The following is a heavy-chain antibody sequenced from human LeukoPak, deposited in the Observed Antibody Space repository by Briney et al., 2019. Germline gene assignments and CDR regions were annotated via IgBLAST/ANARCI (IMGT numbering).Heavy chain of an antibody. CDR1: GFTFSSYA. CDR2: ISGSGGST. CDR3: AKALIPDYYFDY. D-gene: IGHD2-21*01. V-gene: IGHV3-23*01. Sequence: GGSLRLSCAASGFTFSSYAMSWVRQAPGKGGEWGSAISGSGGSTYYADSVKGRFTISRGNSKNTLYLQMNSLRAEDTAVYYCAKALIPDYYFDYWGQGTLVTVSS. J-gene: IGHJ4*02.